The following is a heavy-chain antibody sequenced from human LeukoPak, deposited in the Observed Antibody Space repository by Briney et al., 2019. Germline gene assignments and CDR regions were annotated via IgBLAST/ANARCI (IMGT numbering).Heavy chain of an antibody. V-gene: IGHV1-2*02. J-gene: IGHJ4*02. CDR1: GYTFTGYY. Sequence: GASVKVSCKASGYTFTGYYMHWVRQAPGQGLGWMGWINPNSGGTNYAQKFQGRVTMTRDMSTSTVYMELSSLRSEDTAVYYCAREGGYSYGSPFDYWGQGTLVTVSS. D-gene: IGHD5-18*01. CDR3: AREGGYSYGSPFDY. CDR2: INPNSGGT.